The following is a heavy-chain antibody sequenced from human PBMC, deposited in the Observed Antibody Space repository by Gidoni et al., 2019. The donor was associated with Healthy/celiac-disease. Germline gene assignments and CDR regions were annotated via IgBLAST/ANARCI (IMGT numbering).Heavy chain of an antibody. D-gene: IGHD5-12*01. CDR1: GGSISRGGYY. V-gene: IGHV4-31*03. CDR2: IYYSGST. Sequence: QVQLQESGPGLVKPSQTLSLTCTVSGGSISRGGYYWSWIRQHPGKGLEWIGYIYYSGSTYYNPSLKSRVTISVDTSKNQFSLKLSSVTAADTAVYYCARAAIGVEMATITPYYFDYWGQGTLVTVSS. CDR3: ARAAIGVEMATITPYYFDY. J-gene: IGHJ4*02.